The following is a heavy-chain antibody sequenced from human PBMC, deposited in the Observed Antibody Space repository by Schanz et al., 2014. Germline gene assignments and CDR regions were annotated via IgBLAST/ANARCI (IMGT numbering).Heavy chain of an antibody. CDR1: GGSISSGDSL. V-gene: IGHV4-30-4*07. CDR3: ARGVRRYDILTGHYCVDSFDI. Sequence: QVQLQESGPGLVKPSQTLSLACAVSGGSISSGDSLWSWIRQPPGRGLEWIGYVFYSGTTSYNPSPKGRISMSVDTSKNQIPLNLKLGTAADTAVYYCARGVRRYDILTGHYCVDSFDIWGQGTMVTVSS. D-gene: IGHD3-9*01. CDR2: VFYSGTT. J-gene: IGHJ3*02.